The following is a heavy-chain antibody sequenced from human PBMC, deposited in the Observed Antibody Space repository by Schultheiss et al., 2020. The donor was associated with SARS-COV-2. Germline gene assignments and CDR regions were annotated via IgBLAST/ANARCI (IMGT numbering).Heavy chain of an antibody. J-gene: IGHJ4*02. CDR3: TTEPPYDFWSGYDYYFDY. V-gene: IGHV3-15*01. Sequence: GGSLRLSCAASGFTFSSYAMHWVRQAPGKGLEWVGRIKSKTDGGTTDYAAPVKGRFTISRDDSKNTLYLQMNSLKTEDTAVYYCTTEPPYDFWSGYDYYFDYWGQGTLVTVSS. D-gene: IGHD3-3*01. CDR2: IKSKTDGGTT. CDR1: GFTFSSYA.